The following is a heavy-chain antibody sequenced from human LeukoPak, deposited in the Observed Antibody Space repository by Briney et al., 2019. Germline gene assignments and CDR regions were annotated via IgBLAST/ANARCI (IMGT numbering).Heavy chain of an antibody. Sequence: PSETLSLTCTVSGGSISSYYWSWVRQPPGKGLEWIGYIYYSGSTNYNPSLKSRVTISVDTSKNQFSLKLSSVTAADTAVYYCARTPLYCSSTSCFDPWGQGTLVTVSS. J-gene: IGHJ5*02. V-gene: IGHV4-59*08. CDR3: ARTPLYCSSTSCFDP. CDR1: GGSISSYY. D-gene: IGHD2-2*01. CDR2: IYYSGST.